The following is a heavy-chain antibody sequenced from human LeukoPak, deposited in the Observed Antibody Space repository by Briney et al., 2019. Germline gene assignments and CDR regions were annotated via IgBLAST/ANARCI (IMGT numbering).Heavy chain of an antibody. Sequence: GGSLRLSCAASGFTFSSSWMSWLRQAPGQGLEWVADIKKDGSAKYDVDSVNGRFTISRDNAKNSLYLQMNSLRVEDTAVYYCARDPGHGAVDYWGQGTLVTVSS. CDR3: ARDPGHGAVDY. CDR2: IKKDGSAK. D-gene: IGHD3-16*01. V-gene: IGHV3-7*01. J-gene: IGHJ4*02. CDR1: GFTFSSSW.